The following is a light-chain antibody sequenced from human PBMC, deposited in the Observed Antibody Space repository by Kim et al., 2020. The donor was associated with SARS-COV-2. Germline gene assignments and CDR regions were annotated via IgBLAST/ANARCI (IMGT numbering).Light chain of an antibody. J-gene: IGKJ3*01. V-gene: IGKV3-20*01. Sequence: IVLTQSPGTLSLSPGERATLSCRASQSVSSSYLAWYQQKPGQAPRLLIYGASSRATGIPDRFSGSGSGTDFTLTISRLEPEDLAVYYCQQYGSSLFTFGPGTKVDIK. CDR2: GAS. CDR1: QSVSSSY. CDR3: QQYGSSLFT.